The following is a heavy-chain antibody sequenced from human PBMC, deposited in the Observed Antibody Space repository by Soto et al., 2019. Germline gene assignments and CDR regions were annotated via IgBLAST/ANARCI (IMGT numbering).Heavy chain of an antibody. Sequence: QVQLVQSGAEVKKPGSSVKVSCKASGGTFSSYAISWVRQAPGQGLEWMGGIIPIFGTANYAQKFQGRVTITADESTSTAYMELSSLRSEDTAVYYCARGGDIVATTPQRYKYYYYYGMDVWGQGTTVTVSS. CDR3: ARGGDIVATTPQRYKYYYYYGMDV. D-gene: IGHD5-12*01. J-gene: IGHJ6*02. V-gene: IGHV1-69*01. CDR1: GGTFSSYA. CDR2: IIPIFGTA.